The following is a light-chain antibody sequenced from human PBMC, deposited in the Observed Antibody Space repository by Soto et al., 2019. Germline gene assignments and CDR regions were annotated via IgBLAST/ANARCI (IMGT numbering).Light chain of an antibody. V-gene: IGKV3-20*01. CDR1: QSVSSSY. J-gene: IGKJ1*01. Sequence: EIVLTQSPGTLSLSPGERATLSCRASQSVSSSYLAWYQQKPGQAPRLLIYGASSRATGIPDRFSGSGSGTDFTLTISRLEPEGFAVYYWQQYGSSPWTFGQGNKVEIK. CDR2: GAS. CDR3: QQYGSSPWT.